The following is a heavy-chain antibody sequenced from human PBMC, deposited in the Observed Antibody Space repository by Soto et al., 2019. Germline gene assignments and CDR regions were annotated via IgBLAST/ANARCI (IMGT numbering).Heavy chain of an antibody. CDR2: INHSGST. J-gene: IGHJ6*02. CDR3: ARASPHYYGSGSYYSKKGRGYYYYGMDV. D-gene: IGHD3-10*01. CDR1: GGSFSGYY. Sequence: PSETLSLTCAVYGGSFSGYYWSWIRQPPGKGLEWIGEINHSGSTNYNPSLKSRVTISVDTSKNQFSLKLSSVTAADTAVYYCARASPHYYGSGSYYSKKGRGYYYYGMDVWGQGTTVTVSS. V-gene: IGHV4-34*01.